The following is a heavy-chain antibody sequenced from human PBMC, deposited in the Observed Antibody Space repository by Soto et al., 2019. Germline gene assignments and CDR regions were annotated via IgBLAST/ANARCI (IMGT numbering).Heavy chain of an antibody. V-gene: IGHV4-34*01. CDR1: GGSFSGYY. CDR2: INHSGST. D-gene: IGHD2-2*01. J-gene: IGHJ5*02. Sequence: PSETLSLTCAVYGGSFSGYYWSWIRQPPGKGLEWIGEINHSGSTNYNPSLKSRVTISVDTSKNQFSLKLSSVTAADTAVYYCARVIVVVPAAKARWFDPWGQGTLVTVSS. CDR3: ARVIVVVPAAKARWFDP.